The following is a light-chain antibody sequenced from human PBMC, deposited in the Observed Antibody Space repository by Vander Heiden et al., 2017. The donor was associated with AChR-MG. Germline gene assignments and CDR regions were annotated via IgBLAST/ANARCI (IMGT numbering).Light chain of an antibody. J-gene: IGKJ1*01. Sequence: ETVLIQSPATLSLSPGERATLSCRASQTISSNLAWYQHRPGQAPRLLIYGASKRASGIPARFNGSGSGTDFTLTILSLEPEDFAVYYCLQSDYWPRTFGQGSRVDIK. CDR3: LQSDYWPRT. CDR2: GAS. CDR1: QTISSN. V-gene: IGKV3-11*01.